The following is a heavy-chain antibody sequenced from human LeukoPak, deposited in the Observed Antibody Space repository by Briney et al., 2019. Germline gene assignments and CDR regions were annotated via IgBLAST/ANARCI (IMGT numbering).Heavy chain of an antibody. D-gene: IGHD2-15*01. CDR1: GGSISSGDYY. CDR3: ARSAGWYDY. CDR2: IYYSGST. Sequence: PSETLSLTCTVSGGSISSGDYYWSWLRQPPGKGLEWIGYIYYSGSTYYNPALKSRVTISVGTSKNQFSLKLSSVTAADTAVYYCARSAGWYDYWGQGTLVTVSS. J-gene: IGHJ4*02. V-gene: IGHV4-30-4*01.